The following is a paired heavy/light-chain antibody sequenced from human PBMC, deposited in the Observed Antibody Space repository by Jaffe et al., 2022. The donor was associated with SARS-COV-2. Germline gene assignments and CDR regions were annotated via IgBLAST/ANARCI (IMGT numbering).Light chain of an antibody. CDR2: GKN. Sequence: SSDLTQDPAVPVALGQTVRITCQGDSLRTSYANWYQQKPGQAPILLIYGKNTRPSGIPDRFSASWSGNTASLTITGSQAEDEADYYCGSRDSRDNLHWVFGGGTKVTVL. V-gene: IGLV3-19*01. CDR1: SLRTSY. J-gene: IGLJ3*02. CDR3: GSRDSRDNLHWV.
Heavy chain of an antibody. CDR1: GYTFTSFD. V-gene: IGHV1-8*01. J-gene: IGHJ6*02. Sequence: QEQLVQSGAEVQRPGASVKVSCKASGYTFTSFDISWVRQAAGQGLEWMGWMNPNSGNTDYAQKFQGRVIMTRSPSMNTAYMELSSLNFDDTAVYYCARHFRYSYAKGYDNFAMDVWGQGTTVTVYS. CDR2: MNPNSGNT. D-gene: IGHD5-18*01. CDR3: ARHFRYSYAKGYDNFAMDV.